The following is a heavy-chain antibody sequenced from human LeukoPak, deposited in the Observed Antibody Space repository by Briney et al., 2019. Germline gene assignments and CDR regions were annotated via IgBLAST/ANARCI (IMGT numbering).Heavy chain of an antibody. J-gene: IGHJ4*02. V-gene: IGHV3-48*02. Sequence: GGSLRLSCATSGFSFTDNPMNWVRQAPGKGLEWISNIRTTGEGAKYAYYADSVKGRVTISRDDGKNTLYLHMNSLRDDDTAVYYGETGIRDAFDYWGQGILVTVSS. CDR1: GFSFTDNP. D-gene: IGHD5-24*01. CDR2: IRTTGEGAKYA. CDR3: ETGIRDAFDY.